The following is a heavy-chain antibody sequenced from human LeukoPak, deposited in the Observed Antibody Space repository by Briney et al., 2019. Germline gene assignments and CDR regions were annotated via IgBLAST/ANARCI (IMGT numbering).Heavy chain of an antibody. Sequence: GGSLRLSCAASGFTFSSYAMSWVRQAPGKGLEWVSAISGSGGSTYYADSVKGRFTISRDNPKNTLYLQMNSLRAEDTAVYYCAKAHYDILTGYYMGNWFDPWGQGTLVTVSS. D-gene: IGHD3-9*01. CDR1: GFTFSSYA. V-gene: IGHV3-23*01. CDR2: ISGSGGST. CDR3: AKAHYDILTGYYMGNWFDP. J-gene: IGHJ5*02.